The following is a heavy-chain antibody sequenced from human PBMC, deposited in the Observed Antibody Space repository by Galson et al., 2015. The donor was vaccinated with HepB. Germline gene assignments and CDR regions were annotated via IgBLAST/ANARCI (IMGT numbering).Heavy chain of an antibody. CDR2: IIPIFGTA. Sequence: SVKVSCKASGGTFSSYAISWVRQAPGQELGWMGGIIPIFGTANYAQKFQGRVTITADESTSTAYMELSSLRSEDTAVYYCARDVIVGATFDEGAFDIWGQGTMVTVSS. J-gene: IGHJ3*02. CDR1: GGTFSSYA. D-gene: IGHD1-26*01. CDR3: ARDVIVGATFDEGAFDI. V-gene: IGHV1-69*13.